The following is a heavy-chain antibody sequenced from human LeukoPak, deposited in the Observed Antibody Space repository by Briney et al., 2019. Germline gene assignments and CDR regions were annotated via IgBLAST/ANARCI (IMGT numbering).Heavy chain of an antibody. J-gene: IGHJ4*02. CDR3: ARHGGTSHFELDY. D-gene: IGHD2-2*01. V-gene: IGHV4-39*01. CDR1: GGSISSSSYY. Sequence: SETLSLTCTVSGGSISSSSYYWGWIRQPPGKGVEWIGSIYYSGSTYYNPSLKSRVTISVDTSKNQFSLKLSSVTAADTAVYYCARHGGTSHFELDYWGQGTLVTVSS. CDR2: IYYSGST.